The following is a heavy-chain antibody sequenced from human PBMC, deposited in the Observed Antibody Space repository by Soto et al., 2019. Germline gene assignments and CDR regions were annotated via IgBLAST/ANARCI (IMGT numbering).Heavy chain of an antibody. Sequence: EVQLVESGGGLVQPGGSLRLSCAGSGFIFSTYDMSWVRQTAGKRLEWVSTIGVGGDTYYEDSVKGRFTIFRENAKNSLYLQMNSLRVGDTAIYYCARAMEVDPIDYWGQGTLVTVSS. CDR3: ARAMEVDPIDY. V-gene: IGHV3-13*01. D-gene: IGHD1-1*01. CDR1: GFIFSTYD. J-gene: IGHJ4*02. CDR2: IGVGGDT.